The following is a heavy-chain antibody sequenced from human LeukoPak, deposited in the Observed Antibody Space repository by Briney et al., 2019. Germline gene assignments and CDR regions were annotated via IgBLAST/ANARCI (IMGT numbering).Heavy chain of an antibody. CDR1: GYTFTSYG. J-gene: IGHJ4*02. CDR3: ARFGSGYLDY. D-gene: IGHD3-22*01. CDR2: ISGYKDYT. V-gene: IGHV1-18*01. Sequence: RASVKVSCKASGYTFTSYGITWGRQAPGQGLEWMGWISGYKDYTNYAQRVQDRVTMTTDTSTSTAYMELRSLRSDDTAMYYCARFGSGYLDYWGQGTLVTVSS.